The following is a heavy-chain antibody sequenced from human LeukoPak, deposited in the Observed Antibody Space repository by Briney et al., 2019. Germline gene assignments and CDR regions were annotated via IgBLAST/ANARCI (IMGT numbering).Heavy chain of an antibody. V-gene: IGHV4-39*07. CDR1: GASMSNYY. CDR2: IYHSGTTYSGST. Sequence: SETLSLTCNVSGASMSNYYWVWIRQPPGKGLEWIGSIYHSGTTYSGSTYYNPSLKSRVTISLDTSKNQFSLKVGSMTAADTAVYYCARAGGYGLLDYWGQGTMVTVSS. J-gene: IGHJ4*02. CDR3: ARAGGYGLLDY. D-gene: IGHD5-18*01.